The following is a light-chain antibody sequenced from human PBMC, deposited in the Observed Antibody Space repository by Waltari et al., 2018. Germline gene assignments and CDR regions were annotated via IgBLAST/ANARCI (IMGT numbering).Light chain of an antibody. J-gene: IGLJ2*01. CDR3: ASYTSSSLI. CDR2: DVS. V-gene: IGLV2-14*03. Sequence: QSALTQHASVSGSPGQPITTSCTGTSSDIGLYNYVSWYQEHPDRDPKLLIFDVSNRPSGVPNRVSGSKSGNTASLTITGLQAEDAADYYCASYTSSSLIFGGGTKLTVL. CDR1: SSDIGLYNY.